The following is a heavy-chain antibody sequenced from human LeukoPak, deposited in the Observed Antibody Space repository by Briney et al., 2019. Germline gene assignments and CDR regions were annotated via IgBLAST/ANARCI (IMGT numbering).Heavy chain of an antibody. J-gene: IGHJ6*03. CDR2: IIPIFGTA. CDR3: ARGDLTGATAYYYYYMDV. CDR1: VGTFSSYA. Sequence: SVKVSCKASVGTFSSYAISWVRQAPGQGLEWVGRIIPIFGTANYAQKFQGRVTITTDESTSTAYMELSSLRSEDTAVYYCARGDLTGATAYYYYYMDVWGKGTTVTVSS. D-gene: IGHD1-26*01. V-gene: IGHV1-69*05.